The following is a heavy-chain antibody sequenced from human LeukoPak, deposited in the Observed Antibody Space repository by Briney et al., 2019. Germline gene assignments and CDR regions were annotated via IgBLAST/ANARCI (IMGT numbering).Heavy chain of an antibody. Sequence: GGSLRLSCAASGFTFRSYAMSWVRQAPGKGLEWVSAISGSGDITYYADSVKGRFTMSRDNFKNTLYLQMNSLRAEDTAVYYCTTNDYYYDSSGYYYVDYWGQGTLVTVSS. CDR3: TTNDYYYDSSGYYYVDY. D-gene: IGHD3-22*01. CDR2: ISGSGDIT. V-gene: IGHV3-23*01. J-gene: IGHJ4*02. CDR1: GFTFRSYA.